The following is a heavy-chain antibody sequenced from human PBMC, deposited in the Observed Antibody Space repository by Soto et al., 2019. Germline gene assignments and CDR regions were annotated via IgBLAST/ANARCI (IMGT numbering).Heavy chain of an antibody. V-gene: IGHV3-23*01. CDR2: ISGGGAGT. D-gene: IGHD3-3*01. CDR3: AKGRKPDHDDGLCAFDS. CDR1: GRTFRSYA. J-gene: IGHJ4*02. Sequence: PGGSLRLSCVVSGRTFRSYAMSWVRQAPGKGLEWVSGISGGGAGTYYADSVKGRFTISRDPSTTTLFLDMYSLGAEDTAIYYCAKGRKPDHDDGLCAFDSWGQGVLVTLSS.